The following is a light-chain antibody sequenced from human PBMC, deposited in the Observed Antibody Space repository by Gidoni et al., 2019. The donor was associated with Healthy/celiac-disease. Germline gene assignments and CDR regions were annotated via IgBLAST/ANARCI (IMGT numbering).Light chain of an antibody. J-gene: IGLJ3*02. Sequence: QSALTQPASVSGSPGQSITISCTETSSDVGGYNYVSWYQQHPGKAPKVMIYEVSNRPSGVSNRFSGSKSGNPASLTISGLQAEDEADYYCSSYTSSSAWVFGGGTKLTVV. CDR1: SSDVGGYNY. CDR2: EVS. CDR3: SSYTSSSAWV. V-gene: IGLV2-14*01.